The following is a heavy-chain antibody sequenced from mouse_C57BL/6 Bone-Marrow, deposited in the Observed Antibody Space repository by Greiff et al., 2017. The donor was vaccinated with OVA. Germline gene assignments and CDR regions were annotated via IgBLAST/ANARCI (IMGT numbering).Heavy chain of an antibody. CDR2: INPNNGGT. CDR1: GYTFTDYY. Sequence: EVQLQQSGPELVKPGASVKISCKASGYTFTDYYMNWVKQSHGKSLDWIGDINPNNGGTSYNQKFKGKATLTVDKSSSTAYMELRSLTSEDSAVYYCACHYYGSSYRYFDVWGTGTTVTVSS. V-gene: IGHV1-26*01. CDR3: ACHYYGSSYRYFDV. J-gene: IGHJ1*03. D-gene: IGHD1-1*01.